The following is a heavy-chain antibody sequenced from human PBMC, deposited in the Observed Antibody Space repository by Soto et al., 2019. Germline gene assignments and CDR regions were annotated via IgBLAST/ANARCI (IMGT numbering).Heavy chain of an antibody. CDR2: IYYSGTT. CDR1: GGSISSGGYY. D-gene: IGHD3-3*01. J-gene: IGHJ5*02. Sequence: QVQLQESGPGLVKPSQTLSLTCTVSGGSISSGGYYWSWIRQHPGKGLEWIGYIYYSGTTYYNPSPKGRVTRSVDTSKNQFSLKLSSVTAADTAVYYCARVDLPSWFDPWGQGTLVTVSS. CDR3: ARVDLPSWFDP. V-gene: IGHV4-31*03.